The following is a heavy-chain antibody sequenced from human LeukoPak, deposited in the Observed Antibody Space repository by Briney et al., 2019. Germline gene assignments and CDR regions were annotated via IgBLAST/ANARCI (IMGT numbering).Heavy chain of an antibody. D-gene: IGHD6-6*01. J-gene: IGHJ4*02. CDR3: ARGSPYSSSFCFDY. CDR1: GGSISSYY. CDR2: IYTSGST. V-gene: IGHV4-4*07. Sequence: SETLSLTCTVSGGSISSYYWSWIRQTAGKGLEWIGRIYTSGSTNYNPPLKSRVTISVDTSKNQFSLKLSSVTAADTAVYYCARGSPYSSSFCFDYWGQGTLVTVSS.